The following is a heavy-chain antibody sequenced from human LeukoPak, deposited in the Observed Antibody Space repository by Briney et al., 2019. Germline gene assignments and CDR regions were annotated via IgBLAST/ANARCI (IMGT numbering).Heavy chain of an antibody. CDR3: ASRYSSGWYAF. CDR1: GFTVSSNY. Sequence: GGSLRLSCVVSGFTVSSNYMSWVRQAPGKGLEWVSVLYSGGNTYHADSVKGRFTISRDNSKNTLYLQMNSLRAEDTAVYYCASRYSSGWYAFWGQGTLVTVSS. CDR2: LYSGGNT. D-gene: IGHD6-19*01. V-gene: IGHV3-53*01. J-gene: IGHJ4*02.